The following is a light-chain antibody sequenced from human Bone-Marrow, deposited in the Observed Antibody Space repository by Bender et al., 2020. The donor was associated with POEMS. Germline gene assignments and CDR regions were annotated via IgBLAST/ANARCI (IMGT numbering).Light chain of an antibody. CDR3: CSYAGSYTYV. CDR2: DVT. V-gene: IGLV2-11*01. CDR1: RSDVGTYNL. Sequence: QSALTQPASVSGSPGQSITISCSGTRSDVGTYNLVSWYQQHPGKAPKLMIYDVTNRPSGVPDRFSGSRSGITASLTISGLQTEDEADYYCCSYAGSYTYVFGTVTEVTVL. J-gene: IGLJ1*01.